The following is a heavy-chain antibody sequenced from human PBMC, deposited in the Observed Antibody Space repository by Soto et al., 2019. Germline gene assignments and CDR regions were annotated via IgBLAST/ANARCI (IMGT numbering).Heavy chain of an antibody. Sequence: SETLSLTCAVSGGSISSGGYSWSWIRQPPGKGLEWIGYIYHSGSTYYNPSLKSRVTISVDRSKNQFSLKLSSVTAADTAVYYCARLNRDGYKYDYWGQGTLVTVAS. CDR3: ARLNRDGYKYDY. V-gene: IGHV4-30-2*01. CDR2: IYHSGST. CDR1: GGSISSGGYS. J-gene: IGHJ4*02. D-gene: IGHD5-12*01.